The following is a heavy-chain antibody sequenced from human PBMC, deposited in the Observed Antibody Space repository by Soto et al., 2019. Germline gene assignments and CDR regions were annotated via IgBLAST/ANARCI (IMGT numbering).Heavy chain of an antibody. J-gene: IGHJ6*03. CDR3: VRWVAATPSDYYYMDV. CDR2: IIPILGIA. Sequence: QVQLVQSGAEVKKPGSSVKVSCKASGGTFSSYTISWVRQAPGQGLEWMGRIIPILGIANYAQKFQGRVTITADKSTRTAYMELSSLRSEDTAVYYCVRWVAATPSDYYYMDVWGKGTTVTVSS. CDR1: GGTFSSYT. V-gene: IGHV1-69*02. D-gene: IGHD2-15*01.